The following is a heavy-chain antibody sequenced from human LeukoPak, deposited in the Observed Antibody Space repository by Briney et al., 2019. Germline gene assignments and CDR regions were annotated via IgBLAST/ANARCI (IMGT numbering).Heavy chain of an antibody. CDR1: GFTFGAYA. CDR3: TRGGREMMITFGGVIVSSPAHFDF. D-gene: IGHD3-16*02. J-gene: IGHJ4*02. CDR2: IRSKGYGGTT. Sequence: GGSPRLSCTTSGFTFGAYAMSWVRQAPGKGLEWVGFIRSKGYGGTTEYAAAVKGRFTISRDESKSAAYLQMDSLKTEDTAVYYCTRGGREMMITFGGVIVSSPAHFDFWGQGTLVTVSS. V-gene: IGHV3-49*04.